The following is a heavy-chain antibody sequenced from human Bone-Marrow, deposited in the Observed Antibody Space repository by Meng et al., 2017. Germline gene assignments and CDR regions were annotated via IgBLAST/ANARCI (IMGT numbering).Heavy chain of an antibody. J-gene: IGHJ4*02. CDR2: IYHGGDT. Sequence: SETLSLTCVVSGGSISSIDWWSWVRQPPGKGLEWIGEIYHGGDTNYNPSLKSRVTIAIDKSKNQFSLKLSSVIAADTAVYYCASWIYSCGWQWGQGALVTVSS. V-gene: IGHV4/OR15-8*02. CDR1: GGSISSIDW. D-gene: IGHD6-19*01. CDR3: ASWIYSCGWQ.